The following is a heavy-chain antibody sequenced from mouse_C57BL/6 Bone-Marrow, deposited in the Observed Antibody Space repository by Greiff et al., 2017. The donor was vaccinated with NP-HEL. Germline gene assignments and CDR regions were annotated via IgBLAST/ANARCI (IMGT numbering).Heavy chain of an antibody. CDR2: IYPGSGNT. D-gene: IGHD1-1*01. CDR1: GYTFTDYY. CDR3: ARRSFGSSYEGFDY. J-gene: IGHJ2*01. V-gene: IGHV1-76*01. Sequence: VQLQESGAELVRPGASVKLSCKASGYTFTDYYINWVKQRPGQGLEWIARIYPGSGNTYYNEKFKGKATLTAEKSSSTAYMQLSSLTSEDSAVYFCARRSFGSSYEGFDYWGQGTTLTVSS.